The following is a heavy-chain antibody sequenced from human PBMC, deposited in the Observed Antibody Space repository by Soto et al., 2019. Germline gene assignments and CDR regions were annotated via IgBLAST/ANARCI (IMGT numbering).Heavy chain of an antibody. D-gene: IGHD1-26*01. J-gene: IGHJ4*02. CDR2: ISKDGNDQ. CDR3: AKDRWEFTRYFDS. V-gene: IGHV3-30*18. CDR1: GFTFSTYA. Sequence: QVQLVESGGGVVQPGTSLRLSCAASGFTFSTYAMHWVRQAPGKGLEWVAMISKDGNDQYYADSVKGRFTVSRDNSKNTVSLQMHSLRHEDTAFYYCAKDRWEFTRYFDSWGQGTLVTVSS.